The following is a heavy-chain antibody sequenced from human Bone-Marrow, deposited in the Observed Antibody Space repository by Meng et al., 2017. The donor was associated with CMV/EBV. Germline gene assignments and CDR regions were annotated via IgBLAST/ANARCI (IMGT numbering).Heavy chain of an antibody. CDR2: INHSGST. D-gene: IGHD1-26*01. CDR1: GGSFSGYY. CDR3: ARARELLQGHNWFDP. V-gene: IGHV4-34*01. Sequence: SETLSLTCAVYGGSFSGYYWSWIRQPPGKGLEWIGEINHSGSTNYNPSLKSRVTISVDTSKNQFSLKLSSVTAADTAVYYCARARELLQGHNWFDPWGQGTLVTVSS. J-gene: IGHJ5*02.